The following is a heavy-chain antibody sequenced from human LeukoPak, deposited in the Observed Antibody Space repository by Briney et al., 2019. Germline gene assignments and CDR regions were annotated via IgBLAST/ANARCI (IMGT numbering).Heavy chain of an antibody. V-gene: IGHV3-30-3*01. CDR1: GFTFSSYA. CDR3: EAVAADFDY. CDR2: ISYDGSNK. D-gene: IGHD6-19*01. J-gene: IGHJ4*02. Sequence: PGRSLRLSCAASGFTFSSYAMHWVRQAPGKGLEWVAVISYDGSNKYYADSVKGRFTISRDNSKNTLYLQMNSLRAEDTAVYYCEAVAADFDYWGQGILVTVSS.